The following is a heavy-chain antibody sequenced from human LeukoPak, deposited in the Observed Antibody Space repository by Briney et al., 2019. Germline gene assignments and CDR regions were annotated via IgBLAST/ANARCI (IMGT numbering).Heavy chain of an antibody. V-gene: IGHV3-9*01. CDR1: GFTFDDYA. CDR2: ISWNGGIM. D-gene: IGHD6-19*01. Sequence: PGRSLRLSCAASGFTFDDYAMHWVRRAPGKGLEWVSVISWNGGIMGYADSVKGRFTISRDNAKNSLYLQMNSLGAEDTALYYCARDRGIAVAARRDFDYWGQGTLVTVSS. J-gene: IGHJ4*02. CDR3: ARDRGIAVAARRDFDY.